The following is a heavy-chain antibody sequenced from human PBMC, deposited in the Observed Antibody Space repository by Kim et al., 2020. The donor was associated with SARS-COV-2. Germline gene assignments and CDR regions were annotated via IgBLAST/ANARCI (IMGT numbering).Heavy chain of an antibody. J-gene: IGHJ6*02. CDR3: ARVIAARPGYYYYGMDV. D-gene: IGHD6-6*01. V-gene: IGHV4-59*13. Sequence: SETLSLTCTVSGGSISSYYWSWIRQPPGKGLEWIGYIYYSGSPNYNPSLKSRVTISVDTSKNQFSLKLSSVTAADTAVYYCARVIAARPGYYYYGMDVWGQGTTVTVSS. CDR2: IYYSGSP. CDR1: GGSISSYY.